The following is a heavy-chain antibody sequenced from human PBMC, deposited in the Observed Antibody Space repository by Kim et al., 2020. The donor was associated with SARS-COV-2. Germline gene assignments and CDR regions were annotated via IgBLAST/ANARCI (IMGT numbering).Heavy chain of an antibody. CDR3: ASDSSGYYYAIHFDY. CDR2: ISYDGSNE. V-gene: IGHV3-30*04. CDR1: GFTFSNYA. Sequence: GGSLRLSCAASGFTFSNYAMHWVRQAPGKGLEWVAVISYDGSNEYYADSVKGRFTISRDNSKNTLYLQMNSLRAEDTAVYYCASDSSGYYYAIHFDYWGQGTLVTVSS. J-gene: IGHJ4*02. D-gene: IGHD3-22*01.